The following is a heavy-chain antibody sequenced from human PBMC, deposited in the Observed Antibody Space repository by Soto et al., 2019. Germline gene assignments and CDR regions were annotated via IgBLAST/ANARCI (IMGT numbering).Heavy chain of an antibody. CDR3: VREGSSGWYGAFVI. Sequence: PGGSLRLSCAASGFTFSSYSMNWVRQAPGKGLEWVSYISSSSSTIYYADSVKGRFTISRDNAKNSLYLQMNSLRAEDTAVYYCVREGSSGWYGAFVIWGQGTMVTVS. D-gene: IGHD6-19*01. V-gene: IGHV3-48*01. J-gene: IGHJ3*02. CDR2: ISSSSSTI. CDR1: GFTFSSYS.